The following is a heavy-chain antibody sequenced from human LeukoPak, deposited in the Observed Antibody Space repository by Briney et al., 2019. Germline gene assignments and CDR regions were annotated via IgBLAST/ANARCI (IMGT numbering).Heavy chain of an antibody. CDR2: ISAYNGNT. CDR3: ARGRGGFCSGGSCYRRFSRAYWFDP. J-gene: IGHJ5*02. Sequence: GASVKVSCKASGYTFTSYGISWVRQAPGQGLEWMGWISAYNGNTNYAQKLQGRVTMTTDTSTSTAYMELSSLRSEDTAVYYCARGRGGFCSGGSCYRRFSRAYWFDPWGQGTLVTVSS. D-gene: IGHD2-15*01. CDR1: GYTFTSYG. V-gene: IGHV1-18*01.